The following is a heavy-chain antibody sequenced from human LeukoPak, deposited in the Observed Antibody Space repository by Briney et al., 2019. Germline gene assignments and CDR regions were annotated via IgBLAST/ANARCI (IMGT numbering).Heavy chain of an antibody. CDR1: GGXISSYY. Sequence: SETLSLTCTVSGGXISSYYWSWIRQPPGKGREWIGYIYSSGSTNYNPSLKTRVTISVDTSKNQFSLKLSSVTAADTAVYYCAGHPPRGDGGLPFDYWGQGTLVTVSS. V-gene: IGHV4-59*01. D-gene: IGHD4-17*01. CDR2: IYSSGST. CDR3: AGHPPRGDGGLPFDY. J-gene: IGHJ4*02.